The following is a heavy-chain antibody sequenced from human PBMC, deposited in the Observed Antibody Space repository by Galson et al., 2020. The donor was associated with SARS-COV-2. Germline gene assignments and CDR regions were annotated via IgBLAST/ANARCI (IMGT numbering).Heavy chain of an antibody. CDR3: ARVQVANSYLSST. CDR1: GGSFFSAYY. D-gene: IGHD5-12*01. Sequence: SQASETLSLTCAVYGGSFFSAYYWSWVRQYPEKGLEWIAEIDHSGSATYNTSLKNRVTISVDKSKHQFSLRLTSLTAAAPAVYYCARVQVANSYLSSTWGQGTLVTVSS. CDR2: IDHSGSA. J-gene: IGHJ5*02. V-gene: IGHV4-34*01.